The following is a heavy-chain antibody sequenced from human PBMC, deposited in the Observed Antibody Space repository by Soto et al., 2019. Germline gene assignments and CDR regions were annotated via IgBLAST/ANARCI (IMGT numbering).Heavy chain of an antibody. Sequence: QVQLVESGGGVVQPGRSLRLSCAASGFTFSSYGMHWVRQAPGKGLEWVAVIWYDGSNKYYADSVKGRFTISRDNSKNALDLQMNSLRAEDTAVYYCARDGRERVGAPKDGMDVWGQGTTVTVSS. D-gene: IGHD1-26*01. CDR2: IWYDGSNK. CDR1: GFTFSSYG. V-gene: IGHV3-33*01. J-gene: IGHJ6*02. CDR3: ARDGRERVGAPKDGMDV.